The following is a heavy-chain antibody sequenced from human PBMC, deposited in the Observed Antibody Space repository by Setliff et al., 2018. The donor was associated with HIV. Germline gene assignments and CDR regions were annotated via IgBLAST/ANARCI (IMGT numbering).Heavy chain of an antibody. Sequence: SETLSLTCTVSGGSISSYYWSWIRQPPGKGLEWIGYIYYTGSANYNPSLKSRVTMSVDTSKNQFSLKLSSVTAADTAVYYCASGYQYDSSGYYYVTPIDYWGQGTLVTVSS. J-gene: IGHJ4*02. CDR2: IYYTGSA. CDR1: GGSISSYY. CDR3: ASGYQYDSSGYYYVTPIDY. V-gene: IGHV4-59*04. D-gene: IGHD3-22*01.